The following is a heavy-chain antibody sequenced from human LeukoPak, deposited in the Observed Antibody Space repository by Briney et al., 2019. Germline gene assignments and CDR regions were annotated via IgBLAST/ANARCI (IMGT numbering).Heavy chain of an antibody. CDR2: INHSGST. D-gene: IGHD1-26*01. J-gene: IGHJ4*02. V-gene: IGHV4-39*07. CDR1: GGSISSSSYY. CDR3: ARAGIVGALGLDY. Sequence: SETLSLTCTVSGGSISSSSYYWSWIRQPPGKGLEWIGEINHSGSTNYNPSLKSRVTISVDTSKNQFSLKLSSVTAADTAVYYCARAGIVGALGLDYWGQGALVTVSS.